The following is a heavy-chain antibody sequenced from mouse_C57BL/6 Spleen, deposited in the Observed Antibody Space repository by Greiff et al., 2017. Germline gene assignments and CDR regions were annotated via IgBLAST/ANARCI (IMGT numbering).Heavy chain of an antibody. V-gene: IGHV1-64*01. CDR3: AIYYDYDVAFAY. CDR1: GFTFNSYW. Sequence: VQLHQPGAELVKPGASVTLSCTASGFTFNSYWMHWVKQRPGQGLEWIGMIHPNSGSTNYTEKFQSKATLSVDKSSSTAYMQLISLTSEDSAVYYCAIYYDYDVAFAYWGQGTLVTVSA. D-gene: IGHD2-4*01. CDR2: IHPNSGST. J-gene: IGHJ3*01.